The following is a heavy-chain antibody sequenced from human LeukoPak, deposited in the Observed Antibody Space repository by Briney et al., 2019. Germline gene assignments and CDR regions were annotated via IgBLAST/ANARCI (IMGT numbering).Heavy chain of an antibody. CDR1: GGSISSSSYY. D-gene: IGHD6-13*01. J-gene: IGHJ1*01. CDR3: ARFAASWYTDYFHY. Sequence: SETLSLTCTVSGGSISSSSYYWGWIRQPPGKGLEGIGSIYYSGSTYYDPSLKSRVTISVDMSKNQFSLKLSSVTAADTAVYYCARFAASWYTDYFHYWGQGTLVTVSS. V-gene: IGHV4-39*01. CDR2: IYYSGST.